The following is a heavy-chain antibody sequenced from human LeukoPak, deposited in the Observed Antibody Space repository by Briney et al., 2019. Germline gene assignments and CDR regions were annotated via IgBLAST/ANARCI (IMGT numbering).Heavy chain of an antibody. J-gene: IGHJ6*02. CDR1: GYTFTGYY. D-gene: IGHD3-22*01. Sequence: ASVKVSCEASGYTFTGYYMHWVRQAPGQGLEWMGWINPNSGGTNYAQKFQGRVAMTRDTSISTAYMELSRLRSDDTAVYYCANEYYYHSSGGYYYYYYGMDVWGQGTTVTVSS. V-gene: IGHV1-2*02. CDR2: INPNSGGT. CDR3: ANEYYYHSSGGYYYYYYGMDV.